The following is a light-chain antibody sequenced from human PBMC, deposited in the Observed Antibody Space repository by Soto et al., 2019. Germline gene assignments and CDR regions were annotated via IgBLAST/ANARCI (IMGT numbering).Light chain of an antibody. CDR3: QSFDSTLSGGV. CDR2: GNT. Sequence: QSVLTQPPSVSGSPGQSVTISCTWSSSNIGAGYNVHWYQQLPGTAPKLLIYGNTNRPSGVPDRFSASKSDTSASLAITGLQSEDEAFYYCQSFDSTLSGGVFGTGTKVTVL. J-gene: IGLJ1*01. CDR1: SSNIGAGYN. V-gene: IGLV1-40*01.